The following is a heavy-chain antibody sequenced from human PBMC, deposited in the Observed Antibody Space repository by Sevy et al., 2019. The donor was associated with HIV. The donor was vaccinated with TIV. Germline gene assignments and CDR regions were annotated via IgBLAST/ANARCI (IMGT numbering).Heavy chain of an antibody. Sequence: GGSLRLSCAASGFTFSDYWMSWVRQSPGKGLEWVAIIKQDESEKYYVDSVKGRFAISRDNVKNSVSLQMNGLRVEDTALYYCAREVGGFNWRPYYFDSWGQGTLVTVSS. V-gene: IGHV3-7*01. CDR3: AREVGGFNWRPYYFDS. CDR1: GFTFSDYW. CDR2: IKQDESEK. J-gene: IGHJ4*02. D-gene: IGHD3-3*01.